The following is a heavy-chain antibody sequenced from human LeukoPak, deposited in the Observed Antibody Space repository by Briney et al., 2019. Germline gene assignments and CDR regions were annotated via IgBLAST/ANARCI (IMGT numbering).Heavy chain of an antibody. CDR2: INAKSGGT. CDR3: ARGMGATDVHLDY. J-gene: IGHJ4*02. Sequence: GGSVRVSCKASGYTFTGYYMHWVRQAPGQGREWVGWINAKSGGTNYAQTLRGRVTITRETSISTAYMDLSRLRSDDTAVYYCARGMGATDVHLDYWGQGTLVTVSS. D-gene: IGHD1-26*01. CDR1: GYTFTGYY. V-gene: IGHV1-2*02.